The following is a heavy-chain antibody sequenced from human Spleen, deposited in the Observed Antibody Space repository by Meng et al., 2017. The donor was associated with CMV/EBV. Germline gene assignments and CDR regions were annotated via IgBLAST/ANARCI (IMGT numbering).Heavy chain of an antibody. D-gene: IGHD1-26*01. J-gene: IGHJ4*02. CDR1: GYTFTTYS. CDR2: ISAYNGNT. CDR3: ARDWIVVGAPGPFDY. V-gene: IGHV1-18*01. Sequence: SGYTFTTYSITWVRQAPGQGLECMGWISAYNGNTNYAQKFQGRVTMTTDTSTSTAYMELRSLRSDDTAVYYCARDWIVVGAPGPFDYWGQGTLVTVSS.